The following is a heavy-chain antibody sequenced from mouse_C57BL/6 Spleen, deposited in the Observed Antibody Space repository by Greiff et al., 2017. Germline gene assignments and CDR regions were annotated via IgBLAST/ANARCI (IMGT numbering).Heavy chain of an antibody. J-gene: IGHJ2*01. CDR1: GYTFTDYE. CDR3: TSAVVATGDY. D-gene: IGHD1-1*01. CDR2: IDPETGGT. V-gene: IGHV1-15*01. Sequence: QVQLQQSGAELVRPGASVTLSCKASGYTFTDYEMHWVKQTPVHGLEWIGAIDPETGGTAYNQKFKGKAILTADKSSSTAYMELRSLTSEDSAVYYGTSAVVATGDYWGQGTTLTVSS.